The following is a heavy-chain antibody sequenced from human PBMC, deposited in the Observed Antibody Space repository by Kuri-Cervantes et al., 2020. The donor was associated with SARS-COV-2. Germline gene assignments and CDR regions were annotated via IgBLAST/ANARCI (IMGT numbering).Heavy chain of an antibody. CDR1: GFTFSNYA. V-gene: IGHV3-30*01. CDR2: ISDDGSNK. CDR3: ARGCAWELLCAFDF. Sequence: GESLKISCAVSGFTFSNYAMHWVRQAPGKGLEWVAVISDDGSNKFYADSVKGRFTISRDNSKNTLYLQMNGLRAEDTAVYYCARGCAWELLCAFDFWGQGTLVTVSS. D-gene: IGHD1-26*01. J-gene: IGHJ3*01.